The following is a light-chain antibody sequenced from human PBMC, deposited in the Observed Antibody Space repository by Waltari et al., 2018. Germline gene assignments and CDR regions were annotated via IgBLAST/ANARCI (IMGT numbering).Light chain of an antibody. V-gene: IGLV1-40*01. CDR1: SPNIGAGYD. CDR2: CNN. Sequence: QSVLTQPPSVSGAPGQRVTISCTGGSPNIGAGYDVNWYQQLPGTAPKPLFSCNNKRPSGIPDRFSAARSGTSASLAITGLQADYEADYYCQSYDSRLSTYVFGTGTKVTVL. CDR3: QSYDSRLSTYV. J-gene: IGLJ1*01.